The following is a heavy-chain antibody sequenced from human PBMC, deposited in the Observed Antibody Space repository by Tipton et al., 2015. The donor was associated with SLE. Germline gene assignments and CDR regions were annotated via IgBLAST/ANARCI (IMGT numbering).Heavy chain of an antibody. CDR2: ISYDGSNK. Sequence: QLVQSGGGVVQPGRSLRLSCAASGFTFSSYAMHWVRQAPGKGLEWVAVISYDGSNKYYADSVKGRFTISRDNSKNTLYLQMNSLRAEDTAVYYCARDGHIYDFWSGYYPGWFAPWGQGTLVTVSS. D-gene: IGHD3-3*01. CDR3: ARDGHIYDFWSGYYPGWFAP. V-gene: IGHV3-30-3*01. CDR1: GFTFSSYA. J-gene: IGHJ5*02.